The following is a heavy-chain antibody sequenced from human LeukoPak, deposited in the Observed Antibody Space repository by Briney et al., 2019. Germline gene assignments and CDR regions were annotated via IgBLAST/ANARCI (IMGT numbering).Heavy chain of an antibody. V-gene: IGHV3-74*01. CDR1: GFTFSNYW. D-gene: IGHD4-17*01. J-gene: IGHJ4*02. CDR2: INPDGSTT. Sequence: SGGSLRLSCAASGFTFSNYWMHWVRHAPGKGLVWDSRINPDGSTTSYADSVKGRFTISRDNAKNTLYLQMNSLRDEDTAVYYCARGRDSDYAFDYWGQGTLVTVSS. CDR3: ARGRDSDYAFDY.